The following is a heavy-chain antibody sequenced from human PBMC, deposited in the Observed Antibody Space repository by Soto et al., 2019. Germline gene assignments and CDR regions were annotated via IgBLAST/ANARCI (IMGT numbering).Heavy chain of an antibody. Sequence: VQLVESGGGVVQPGRSLRLSCAASGFTFSSYGMHWVRQAPGKGLEWVAVISYDGSNKYYADSVKGRFTISRDNSKNTLYLQMNSLRAEDTAVYYCAKDGVLRFLEWLFDYWGQGTLVTVSS. D-gene: IGHD3-3*01. J-gene: IGHJ4*02. CDR1: GFTFSSYG. CDR3: AKDGVLRFLEWLFDY. V-gene: IGHV3-30*18. CDR2: ISYDGSNK.